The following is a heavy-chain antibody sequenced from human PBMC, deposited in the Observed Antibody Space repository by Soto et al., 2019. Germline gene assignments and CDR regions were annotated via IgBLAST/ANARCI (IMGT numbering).Heavy chain of an antibody. CDR1: GFTFSSYA. V-gene: IGHV3-64D*06. D-gene: IGHD6-13*01. J-gene: IGHJ4*02. CDR3: VKPQMVGPFDY. Sequence: PGGSLRLSCAASGFTFSSYAMHWVRQAPGKGLEYVSAISSNGGSTYYADSVKGRFTISRDNSKNTLYLQMSSLRAEDTAVYYCVKPQMVGPFDYWGQGTLVTVYS. CDR2: ISSNGGST.